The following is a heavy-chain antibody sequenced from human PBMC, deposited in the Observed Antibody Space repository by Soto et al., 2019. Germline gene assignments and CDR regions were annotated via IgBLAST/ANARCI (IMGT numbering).Heavy chain of an antibody. V-gene: IGHV3-74*03. CDR2: LNNDGSDT. CDR3: VRASKDGDF. CDR1: GFAFSGYW. J-gene: IGHJ4*02. Sequence: EVQLVESGGDLVQPGGSLRLSCAASGFAFSGYWMHWVRQAPGKGLVWVSRLNNDGSDTKYADSVNGRFTISRDNARNTLYLQMASLRAEDTGVYYCVRASKDGDFWGRGTLVTVSS.